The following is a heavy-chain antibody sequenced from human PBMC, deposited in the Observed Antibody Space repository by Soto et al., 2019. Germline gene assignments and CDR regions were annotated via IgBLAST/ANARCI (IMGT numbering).Heavy chain of an antibody. J-gene: IGHJ6*02. Sequence: ASVKVSCKASGYTFTCYLISWVRQAPGQGLERMGWISAHNGNTNYAQKLQGRVTMTTDTSTSTAYMELRSLRSDDTAVYYCASHYCSSTSCSPWDYYYRMDVWGQATTVTAYS. V-gene: IGHV1-18*01. CDR1: GYTFTCYL. CDR2: ISAHNGNT. D-gene: IGHD2-2*01. CDR3: ASHYCSSTSCSPWDYYYRMDV.